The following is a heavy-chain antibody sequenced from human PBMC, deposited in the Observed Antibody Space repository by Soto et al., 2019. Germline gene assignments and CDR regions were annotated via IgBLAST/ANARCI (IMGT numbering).Heavy chain of an antibody. CDR2: IIPIFGTA. CDR3: ARAVLPYGGYIGIDD. V-gene: IGHV1-69*13. J-gene: IGHJ6*02. Sequence: SVKVSCKASGGTFSSYAISWVRQAPGQGLEWMGGIIPIFGTANYAQKFQGRVTITADESTSTAYMELSSLRSEDTAVYYCARAVLPYGGYIGIDDWGQGTMVTVSS. D-gene: IGHD4-17*01. CDR1: GGTFSSYA.